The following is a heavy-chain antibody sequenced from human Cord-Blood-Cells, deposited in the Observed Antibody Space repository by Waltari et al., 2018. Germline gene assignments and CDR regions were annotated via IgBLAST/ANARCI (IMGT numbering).Heavy chain of an antibody. Sequence: QLQLQASGPGLVKPSETLSLTCTVSGGSISSSSYYWGWIRQPPGKGLEWIGSIYYSGCTYYNPPLRSRVTISVDTSKNQFSLKLSSVTAADTAVYYCARSLYCGGDCYWYFDLWGRGTLVTVSS. CDR2: IYYSGCT. CDR1: GGSISSSSYY. V-gene: IGHV4-39*01. J-gene: IGHJ2*01. CDR3: ARSLYCGGDCYWYFDL. D-gene: IGHD2-21*01.